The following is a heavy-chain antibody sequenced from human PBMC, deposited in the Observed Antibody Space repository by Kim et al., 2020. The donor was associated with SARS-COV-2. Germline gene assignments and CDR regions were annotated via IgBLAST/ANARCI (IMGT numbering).Heavy chain of an antibody. V-gene: IGHV1-18*01. J-gene: IGHJ6*02. CDR3: ARAILDGDYGMDV. D-gene: IGHD1-1*01. Sequence: YARKLQGRVTMTPDTSTSTAYMELRSLRSDDTAVYYCARAILDGDYGMDVWGQGTTVTVSS.